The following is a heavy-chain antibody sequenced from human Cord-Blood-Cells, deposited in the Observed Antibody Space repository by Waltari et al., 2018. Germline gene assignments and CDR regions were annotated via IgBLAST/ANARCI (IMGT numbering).Heavy chain of an antibody. D-gene: IGHD6-13*01. CDR2: IIPILGIA. CDR3: ARDLGIAAAGPLDY. V-gene: IGHV1-69*10. J-gene: IGHJ4*02. CDR1: GGPFSSYA. Sequence: QVQLVQSGAEVKKPGSSVKVSCKASGGPFSSYAISWVRQAPGQGLEWMGGIIPILGIANYAQKFQGRVTITADKSTSTAYMELSSLRSEDTAVYYCARDLGIAAAGPLDYWGQGTLVTVSS.